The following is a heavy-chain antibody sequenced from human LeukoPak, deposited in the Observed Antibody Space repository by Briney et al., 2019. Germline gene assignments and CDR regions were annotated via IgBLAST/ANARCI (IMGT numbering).Heavy chain of an antibody. D-gene: IGHD3-9*01. J-gene: IGHJ4*02. CDR1: GFTFSDYY. CDR3: ARDAMLNYDILTGYYGIDY. V-gene: IGHV3-11*06. Sequence: GGSLRLSCAASGFTFSDYYMGWIRQAPGKGLEWVSYISSSSSYTNYADSVKGRFTISRDNAKNSLYLQMNSLRAEDTAVYYCARDAMLNYDILTGYYGIDYWGQGTLVTVSS. CDR2: ISSSSSYT.